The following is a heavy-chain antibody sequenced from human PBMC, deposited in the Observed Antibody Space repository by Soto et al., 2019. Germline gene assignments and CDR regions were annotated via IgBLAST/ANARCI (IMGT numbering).Heavy chain of an antibody. CDR2: ISYTGST. CDR3: ARGDPINWFDP. J-gene: IGHJ5*02. V-gene: IGHV4-61*01. CDR1: GGSVSTGTCY. Sequence: SETLSLTCTVSGGSVSTGTCYWSWIRQSPGKGLEWIGYISYTGSTNYNPSLKSRVTISVDTSKNQFSLKLTSVTAADTAVYFCARGDPINWFDPWGQGTLVTVYS.